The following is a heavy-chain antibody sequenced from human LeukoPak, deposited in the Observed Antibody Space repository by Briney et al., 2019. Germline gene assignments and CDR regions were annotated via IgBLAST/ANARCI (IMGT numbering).Heavy chain of an antibody. CDR3: AREESAKVGTMIY. CDR1: GYSISSGYY. J-gene: IGHJ4*02. CDR2: IYHSGST. D-gene: IGHD1-7*01. V-gene: IGHV4-38-2*02. Sequence: SETLSLTCAVSGYSISSGYYWGWIRQPPGKGLEWIGSIYHSGSTYYNPSLKSRVTISVDTSKNQFSLKLSSVTAADTAVYYCAREESAKVGTMIYWGQGTLVTVSS.